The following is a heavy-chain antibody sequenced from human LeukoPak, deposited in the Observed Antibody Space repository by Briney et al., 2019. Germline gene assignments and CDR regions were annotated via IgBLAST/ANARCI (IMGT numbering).Heavy chain of an antibody. Sequence: GRSLRLSCAASGFTFSSYAMHWVRQAPGKGPEWVAVISYDGSNKYYADSVKGRFTISRDNSKNTLYLQMNSLRAEDTAVYYCAKDWYQVITPFDPWGQGTLVTVSS. D-gene: IGHD3-16*01. V-gene: IGHV3-30-3*01. CDR3: AKDWYQVITPFDP. CDR2: ISYDGSNK. J-gene: IGHJ5*02. CDR1: GFTFSSYA.